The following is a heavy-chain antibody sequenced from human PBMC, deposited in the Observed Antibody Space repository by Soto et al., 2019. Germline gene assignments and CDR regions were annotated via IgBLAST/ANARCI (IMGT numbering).Heavy chain of an antibody. D-gene: IGHD1-26*01. CDR2: VNHSGST. Sequence: QVQLQQWGAGLLKPSETLSLTCAVYGGSFSGYYWSWIRQPPGKVLEWIGEVNHSGSTTYNSSLKSRVTITVDTASNQFSLRLTSATAADTAVYFCAATGPTYGFDVWGQGTLVIVSS. CDR1: GGSFSGYY. CDR3: AATGPTYGFDV. V-gene: IGHV4-34*01. J-gene: IGHJ3*01.